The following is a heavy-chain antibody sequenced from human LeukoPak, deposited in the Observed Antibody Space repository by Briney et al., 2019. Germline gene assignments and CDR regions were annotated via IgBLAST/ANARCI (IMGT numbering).Heavy chain of an antibody. CDR2: ISGIGGTT. Sequence: GGSLRLSCEASGFIFSSCAMSWARQAPGKGLEWVSAISGIGGTTYYADSVKGRFTISRDNSKNTLYLQMNSLRAEDTAVYYCAGGINRRYFDYWGQGTLVTVSS. D-gene: IGHD3-16*01. V-gene: IGHV3-23*01. CDR1: GFIFSSCA. CDR3: AGGINRRYFDY. J-gene: IGHJ4*02.